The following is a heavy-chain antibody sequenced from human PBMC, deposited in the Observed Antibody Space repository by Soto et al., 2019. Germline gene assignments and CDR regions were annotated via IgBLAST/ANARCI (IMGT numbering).Heavy chain of an antibody. CDR1: GFTFSSYA. D-gene: IGHD5-18*01. V-gene: IGHV3-30-3*01. Sequence: QVQLVESGGGVVQPGRSLRLSCAASGFTFSSYAMHWVRQAPGKGLEWVAVISYDGSNKYYADSVKGRFTISRDNSKNTLYLQMNSLRAEDTAVYYCGRANVDTAMVSAVDYGGQGSLVTVSS. CDR3: GRANVDTAMVSAVDY. J-gene: IGHJ4*02. CDR2: ISYDGSNK.